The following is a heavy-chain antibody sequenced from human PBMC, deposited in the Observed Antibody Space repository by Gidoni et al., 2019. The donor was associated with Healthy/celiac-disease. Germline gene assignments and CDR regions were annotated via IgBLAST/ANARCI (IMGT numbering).Heavy chain of an antibody. V-gene: IGHV3-48*03. CDR1: GFTFSSYE. CDR2: ISSSGSTI. CDR3: ARGPYSGYGTYDY. Sequence: EVQLVESGGGLVQPGGSLRLSCAASGFTFSSYEMNWVRQAPGKGLEWVSYISSSGSTIYYADSVKGRFTISRDNAKNSLYLQMNSLRAEDTAVYYCARGPYSGYGTYDYWGQGTLVTVSS. D-gene: IGHD5-12*01. J-gene: IGHJ4*02.